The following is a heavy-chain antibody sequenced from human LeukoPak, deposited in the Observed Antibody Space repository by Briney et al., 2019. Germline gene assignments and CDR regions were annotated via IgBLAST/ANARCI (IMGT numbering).Heavy chain of an antibody. CDR3: ARRIVVVPAAIWADAFDI. D-gene: IGHD2-2*01. V-gene: IGHV1-18*01. J-gene: IGHJ3*02. CDR1: GYTFTSYG. Sequence: ASVKVSCKASGYTFTSYGISWVRQAPGQGLEWMGWISAYNGDTNYAQKLQGRVTMTTDTSTSTAYMELRSLRSDDTAVYYCARRIVVVPAAIWADAFDIWGQGTMVTVSS. CDR2: ISAYNGDT.